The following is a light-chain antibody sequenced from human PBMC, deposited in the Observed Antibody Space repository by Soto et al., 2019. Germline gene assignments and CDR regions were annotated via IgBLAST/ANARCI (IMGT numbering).Light chain of an antibody. J-gene: IGKJ1*01. CDR3: QQSSNWQGT. V-gene: IGKV1-39*01. CDR1: QSITTY. Sequence: DIQMTQAPSSLSASVGDRVTISCRASQSITTYLNWYQQKPGKAPKLLIYAASSLQSGVPSRFRGSASGTDFTLTISSLQPEDFAVYYCQQSSNWQGTFGRGTRVDIK. CDR2: AAS.